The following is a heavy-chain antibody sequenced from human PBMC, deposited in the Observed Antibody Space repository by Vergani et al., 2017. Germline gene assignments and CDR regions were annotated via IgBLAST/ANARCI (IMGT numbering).Heavy chain of an antibody. CDR3: ARGGATVSGFGEPNYYYMDV. V-gene: IGHV4-61*02. Sequence: QVQLQESGPGLVKPSQTLSLTCTVSGASINNDFYYWHWIRQPAGKGLEWIGEINHSGSTNYNPSLKSRVTISVDTSKNQFSLKLSSVTAADTAVYYCARGGATVSGFGEPNYYYMDVWGKGTTVTVSS. D-gene: IGHD3-10*01. CDR1: GASINNDFYY. J-gene: IGHJ6*03. CDR2: INHSGST.